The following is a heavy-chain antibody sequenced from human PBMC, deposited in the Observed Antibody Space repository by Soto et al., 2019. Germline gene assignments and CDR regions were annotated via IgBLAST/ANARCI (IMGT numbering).Heavy chain of an antibody. Sequence: PGGSLRLSCAASGFTFSDYGMHWVRQAPGKGLEWVAVIWYDGSNKYYADSVKGRFTISRDNSKNALYLQMNSLRAEDTAVYYCARDKQYQFDYWGQGALVTVSS. V-gene: IGHV3-33*01. D-gene: IGHD2-2*01. CDR3: ARDKQYQFDY. J-gene: IGHJ4*02. CDR2: IWYDGSNK. CDR1: GFTFSDYG.